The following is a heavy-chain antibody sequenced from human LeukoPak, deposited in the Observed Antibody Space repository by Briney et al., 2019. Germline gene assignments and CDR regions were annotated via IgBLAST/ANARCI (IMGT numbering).Heavy chain of an antibody. CDR2: IKQDGSEK. CDR1: GFTFSSYW. D-gene: IGHD1-26*01. CDR3: ARDAIVGATFDY. Sequence: GGSLRLSCAASGFTFSSYWMSWVRQAPGKGLEWVANIKQDGSEKYYADSVKGRFTISRDNAKNSLSLQMNSLRAEDTAVYYCARDAIVGATFDYWGQGTLVTVSS. J-gene: IGHJ4*02. V-gene: IGHV3-7*03.